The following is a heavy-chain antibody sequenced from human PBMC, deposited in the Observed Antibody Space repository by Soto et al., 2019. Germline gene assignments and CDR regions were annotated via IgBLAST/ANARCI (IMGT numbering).Heavy chain of an antibody. Sequence: GASVKVSCKASGGIFSAYAISWLRQATGKRLEWMGGIIPIFGTPNYAQRFQGRVTITADESTSTAYMELSRLRSEDTAVYYCARDRDDYGSGNYYNRIDFWGQGTLVTVSS. V-gene: IGHV1-69*13. D-gene: IGHD3-10*01. CDR1: GGIFSAYA. J-gene: IGHJ4*02. CDR3: ARDRDDYGSGNYYNRIDF. CDR2: IIPIFGTP.